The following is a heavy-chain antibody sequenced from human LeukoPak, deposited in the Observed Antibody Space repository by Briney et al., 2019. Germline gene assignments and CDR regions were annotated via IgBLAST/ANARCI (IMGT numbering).Heavy chain of an antibody. CDR1: GGSISGYY. CDR2: INHSGST. D-gene: IGHD6-13*01. CDR3: ARGTSKRAAAGWDWFDP. V-gene: IGHV4-34*01. Sequence: TPSETLSLTCAVYGGSISGYYWSWIRQPPGKGLEWIGEINHSGSTNYNPSLKSRVTISVDTSKNQFSLKLSSVTAADTAVYYCARGTSKRAAAGWDWFDPWGQGTLVTVSS. J-gene: IGHJ5*02.